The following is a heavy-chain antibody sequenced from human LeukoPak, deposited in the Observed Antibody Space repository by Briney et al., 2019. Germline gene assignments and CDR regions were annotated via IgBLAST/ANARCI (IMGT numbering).Heavy chain of an antibody. CDR1: GFTFSSYG. J-gene: IGHJ4*02. CDR3: ARDRGSYTY. D-gene: IGHD1-26*01. Sequence: GGSLRLSCAASGFTFSSYGMSWVRQAPGKGLEWVSAVSGSGGSTYYADSVKGRFTISRDNSKNTLYLQMNSLRAEDTAVYYCARDRGSYTYWGQGTLVTVSS. CDR2: VSGSGGST. V-gene: IGHV3-23*01.